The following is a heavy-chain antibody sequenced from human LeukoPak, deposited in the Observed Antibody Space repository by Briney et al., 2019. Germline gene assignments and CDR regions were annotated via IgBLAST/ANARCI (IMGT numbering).Heavy chain of an antibody. CDR3: ARDPGYDCSGGSCPSYYGMDV. J-gene: IGHJ6*02. V-gene: IGHV3-30-3*01. D-gene: IGHD2-15*01. Sequence: PGGSLRLSCAASGFTFSSYAMSWVRQAPGKGLEWVAVIAYDGSNKYYADSVKGRFTISRDNSKNTLYLQMNSLRAEDTAVYYCARDPGYDCSGGSCPSYYGMDVWGQGTTVTVSS. CDR1: GFTFSSYA. CDR2: IAYDGSNK.